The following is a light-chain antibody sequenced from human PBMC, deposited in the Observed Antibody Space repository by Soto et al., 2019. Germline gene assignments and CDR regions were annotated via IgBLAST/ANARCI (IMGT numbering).Light chain of an antibody. J-gene: IGKJ1*01. CDR3: QQYGDSPT. CDR2: ETS. Sequence: EIVLTQSPDTLSLSPGERATLSCRASQSVTAGYFAWYQQKPGQAPRLLMYETSSRTTATPDRFSGSGSGTDFTLTISRLKPEDFAVYYCQQYGDSPTFGQGTRVESK. CDR1: QSVTAGY. V-gene: IGKV3-20*01.